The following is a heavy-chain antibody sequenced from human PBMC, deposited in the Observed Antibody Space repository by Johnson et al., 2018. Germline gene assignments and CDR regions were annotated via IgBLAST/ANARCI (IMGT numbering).Heavy chain of an antibody. CDR2: ISYDGSNK. J-gene: IGHJ6*03. CDR3: AKDVDRYYYYMDV. Sequence: VQLLESGGGVVQPGRSLRLSCAASGFTFSSYGMHWVRQAPGKGLGWVAVISYDGSNKYYADSGKGRFTISRDNSKNTLYLQMNSLRAEDTAVYYCAKDVDRYYYYMDVWGKGTTVTVSS. CDR1: GFTFSSYG. V-gene: IGHV3-30*18.